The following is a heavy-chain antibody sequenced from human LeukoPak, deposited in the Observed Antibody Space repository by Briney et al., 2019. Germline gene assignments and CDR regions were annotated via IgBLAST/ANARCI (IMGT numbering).Heavy chain of an antibody. CDR2: IYTSGST. V-gene: IGHV4-4*07. Sequence: SETLSLTCTVSGGSISSYYWSWIRQPAGKGLEWIGRIYTSGSTNYNPSLKSRVTMSVDTSKNQFSLKLSSVTAADTAVYYCARDRVVVTSYYLDYWGQGTLVTVSS. J-gene: IGHJ4*02. D-gene: IGHD3-22*01. CDR3: ARDRVVVTSYYLDY. CDR1: GGSISSYY.